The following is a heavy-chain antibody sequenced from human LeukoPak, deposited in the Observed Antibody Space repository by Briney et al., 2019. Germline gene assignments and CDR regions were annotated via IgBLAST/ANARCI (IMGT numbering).Heavy chain of an antibody. D-gene: IGHD3-22*01. J-gene: IGHJ4*02. CDR1: GGSFGGYY. CDR2: INHSGRT. V-gene: IGHV4-34*01. CDR3: ARHRSYDSSGYYYLDY. Sequence: SETLSLTCAVYGGSFGGYYWSWIRQPPGKGLEWIGEINHSGRTNYNPSLKSRVTISVDTSKNQFSLKLSSVTAADTAVYYCARHRSYDSSGYYYLDYWGQGTLVTVSS.